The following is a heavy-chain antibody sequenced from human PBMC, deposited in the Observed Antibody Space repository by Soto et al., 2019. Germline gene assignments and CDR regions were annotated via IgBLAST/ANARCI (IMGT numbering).Heavy chain of an antibody. CDR1: GFSLRNARMG. CDR3: ARMLAVNYYYYYVDV. J-gene: IGHJ6*03. D-gene: IGHD3-22*01. CDR2: ILSSDEK. Sequence: QVTLKESGPVLVNPTETLTLTCTVSGFSLRNARMGVSWIRQPPGKALEWLVHILSSDEKSYNTSLKGRVTLSKDTSKSQVVLTMTYVDPVDTATYFCARMLAVNYYYYYVDVWGEGTTVTVSS. V-gene: IGHV2-26*01.